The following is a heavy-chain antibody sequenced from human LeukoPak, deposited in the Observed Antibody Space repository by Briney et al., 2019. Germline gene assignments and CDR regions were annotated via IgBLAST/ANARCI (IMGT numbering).Heavy chain of an antibody. CDR1: GGTLSSYA. J-gene: IGHJ3*02. CDR2: IIPIFGTA. CDR3: ARDMEKLGDAFDI. D-gene: IGHD7-27*01. Sequence: SVKVSCKASGGTLSSYAISWVRQAPGQGLGWEGGIIPIFGTANYAQKFQGRVTITADESTSTAYMELSSLSSEDTAVYYCARDMEKLGDAFDIWGQGTMVTVSS. V-gene: IGHV1-69*13.